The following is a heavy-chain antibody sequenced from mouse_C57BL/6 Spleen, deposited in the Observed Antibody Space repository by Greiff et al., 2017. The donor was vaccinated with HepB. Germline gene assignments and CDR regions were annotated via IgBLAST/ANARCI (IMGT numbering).Heavy chain of an antibody. D-gene: IGHD1-1*01. CDR2: ISDGGSYT. CDR3: AREGYYYGSSYEFAY. J-gene: IGHJ3*01. V-gene: IGHV5-4*01. CDR1: GFTFSSYA. Sequence: EVQGVESGGGLVKPGGSLKLSCAASGFTFSSYAMSWVRQTPEKRLEWVATISDGGSYTYYPDNVKGRFTISRDNAKNNLYLQMSHLKSEDTAMYYCAREGYYYGSSYEFAYWGQGTLVTVSA.